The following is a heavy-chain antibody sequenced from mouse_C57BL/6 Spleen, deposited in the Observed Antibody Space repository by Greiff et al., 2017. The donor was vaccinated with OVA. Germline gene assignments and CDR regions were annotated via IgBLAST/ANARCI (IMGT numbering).Heavy chain of an antibody. CDR2: IDPSDSYT. CDR3: ARGGSTGDYAMDD. CDR1: GYTFTSYW. V-gene: IGHV1-59*01. J-gene: IGHJ4*01. Sequence: VQLQQPGAELVRPGTSVKLSCKASGYTFTSYWMHWVKQRPGQGLEWIGVIDPSDSYTNYNQKFKGKATLTVDTSSSTAYMQLSSLASEDSAVYYCARGGSTGDYAMDDWGQGTSVTVSS. D-gene: IGHD1-1*01.